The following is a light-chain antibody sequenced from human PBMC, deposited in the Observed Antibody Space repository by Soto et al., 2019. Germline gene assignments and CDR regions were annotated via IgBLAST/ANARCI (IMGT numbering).Light chain of an antibody. CDR1: SSVVGGYNY. J-gene: IGLJ1*01. Sequence: QSVLTQPASVSGSLGHSITVSCTGTSSVVGGYNYVSWYQQHPGKAPKVMIYDVSKRPSGVSNRFSGSKSGNTASLTISGLQAEDEAESDCYSYTSSSTLPYVFGTGTKVTVL. CDR2: DVS. V-gene: IGLV2-14*01. CDR3: YSYTSSSTLPYV.